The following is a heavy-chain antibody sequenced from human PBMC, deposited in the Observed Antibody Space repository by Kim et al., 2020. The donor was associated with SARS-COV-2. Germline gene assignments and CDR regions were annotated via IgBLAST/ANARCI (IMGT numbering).Heavy chain of an antibody. CDR2: IYYSGNT. CDR1: GGSISSSGSY. D-gene: IGHD3-16*01. V-gene: IGHV4-39*01. Sequence: SETLSLTCTVSGGSISSSGSYWGWIRKPPGKGLEWIATIYYSGNTYYNPSLKNRFAISVDTSKNQFSLKVNSVTTTDTAVYYCAKQHPYAWGTYAPHYFDYWGQGILVTVTS. J-gene: IGHJ4*02. CDR3: AKQHPYAWGTYAPHYFDY.